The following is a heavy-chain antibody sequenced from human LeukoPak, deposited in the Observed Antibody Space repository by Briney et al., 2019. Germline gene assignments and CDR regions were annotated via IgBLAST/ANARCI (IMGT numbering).Heavy chain of an antibody. Sequence: ASVKVSCKVSGCTLTELSMHWVRQAPGKGLEWMGGFDPEDGETIYAQKFQGRVTMTEDTTTDTAYMELSSLRSEDTAVYYCATRADGYHPPDYWGQGTLVTVSS. D-gene: IGHD5-18*01. CDR3: ATRADGYHPPDY. CDR1: GCTLTELS. J-gene: IGHJ4*02. V-gene: IGHV1-24*01. CDR2: FDPEDGET.